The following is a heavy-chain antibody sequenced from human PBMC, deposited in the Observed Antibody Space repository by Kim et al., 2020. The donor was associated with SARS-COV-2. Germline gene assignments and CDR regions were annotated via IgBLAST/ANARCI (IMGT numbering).Heavy chain of an antibody. CDR3: ARGGGLLPPPFDY. Sequence: SETLSLTCAVYGGSFSGYYWSWIRQPPGKGLEWIGEINHSGSTNYNPSLKSRVTISVDTSKNQFSLKLSSVTTADTAVYYCARGGGLLPPPFDYWGQGTLVTVSS. V-gene: IGHV4-34*01. J-gene: IGHJ4*02. CDR1: GGSFSGYY. CDR2: INHSGST. D-gene: IGHD2-8*02.